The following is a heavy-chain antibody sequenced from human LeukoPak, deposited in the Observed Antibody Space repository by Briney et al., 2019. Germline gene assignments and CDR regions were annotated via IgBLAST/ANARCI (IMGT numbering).Heavy chain of an antibody. CDR3: ARVAGRKGFDP. J-gene: IGHJ5*02. CDR1: GYTFTSYY. V-gene: IGHV1-46*01. CDR2: INPSGGST. Sequence: ASVKVSCKASGYTFTSYYMHWVRQAPGQGLEWMGIINPSGGSTSYAQKFQGRVTMTRDMSTSTAYMELSSLRSEDTAVYYCARVAGRKGFDPWGQGTLVTVSS. D-gene: IGHD6-19*01.